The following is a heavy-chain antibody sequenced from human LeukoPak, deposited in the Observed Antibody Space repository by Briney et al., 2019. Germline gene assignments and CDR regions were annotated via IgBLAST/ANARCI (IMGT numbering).Heavy chain of an antibody. CDR2: ISGSGGST. CDR3: AKKSQYGAAAESDY. D-gene: IGHD6-13*01. Sequence: GGSLRLSCAASGFTFSSYSMNWVRQAPGKGLEWVSAISGSGGSTYYADSVKGRFTISRDNSKNTLYPQMNSLRAEDTAVYYCAKKSQYGAAAESDYWGQGTLVTVSS. V-gene: IGHV3-23*01. CDR1: GFTFSSYS. J-gene: IGHJ4*02.